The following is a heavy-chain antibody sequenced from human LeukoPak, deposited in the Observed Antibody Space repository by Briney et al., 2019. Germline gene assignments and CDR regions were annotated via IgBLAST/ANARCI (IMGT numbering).Heavy chain of an antibody. CDR1: GYTFTGYY. D-gene: IGHD6-13*01. V-gene: IGHV1-2*02. CDR2: INPNSGGT. J-gene: IGHJ4*02. Sequence: GASVKVSCKTSGYTFTGYYMHWVRQAPGQGLEWMGWINPNSGGTNYAQKFQGRVTMTRDTSISTAYMELSRLRSDVTAVYYCARGEGPYSSSWYYGDYWGQGTLVTVSS. CDR3: ARGEGPYSSSWYYGDY.